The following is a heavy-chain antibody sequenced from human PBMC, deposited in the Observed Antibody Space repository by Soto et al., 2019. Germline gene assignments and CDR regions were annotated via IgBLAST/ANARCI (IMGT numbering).Heavy chain of an antibody. CDR3: AHEFPVDTAIVIDYFDY. Sequence: QITLKESGPTLVKPTQTLTLTCTFSGFSLSTSGVGVGWIRQTPGKALEWLALIYCDDDKRYSPSLKSRLTITTHTTKNQVVLKMKSKDPVDTATYYSAHEFPVDTAIVIDYFDYWGQETLVTFTS. J-gene: IGHJ4*02. CDR1: GFSLSTSGVG. CDR2: IYCDDDK. V-gene: IGHV2-5*02. D-gene: IGHD5-18*01.